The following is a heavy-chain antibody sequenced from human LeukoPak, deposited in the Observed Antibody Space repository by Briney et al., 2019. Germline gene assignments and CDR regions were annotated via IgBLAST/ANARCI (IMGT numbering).Heavy chain of an antibody. Sequence: VESLRLSCAASGFTFSSYSMNWVRQAPGKGLEWVSSISSSSSYIYYADSVKGRFTISRDNAKNSLYLQMNSLRAEDTAVYYCASLPTIFGVVPWFDPWGQGTLVTVSS. CDR2: ISSSSSYI. D-gene: IGHD3-3*01. CDR3: ASLPTIFGVVPWFDP. J-gene: IGHJ5*02. CDR1: GFTFSSYS. V-gene: IGHV3-21*01.